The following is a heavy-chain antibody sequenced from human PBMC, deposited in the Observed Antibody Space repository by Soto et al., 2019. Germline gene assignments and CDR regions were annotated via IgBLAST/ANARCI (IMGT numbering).Heavy chain of an antibody. CDR1: GYSISSGYY. J-gene: IGHJ6*02. CDR2: IYHSGST. D-gene: IGHD3-3*01. CDR3: ARDWAKYYDFWSGTYGMDV. V-gene: IGHV4-38-2*02. Sequence: SETLSLTCAVSGYSISSGYYWGWIRQPPGKGLEWIGSIYHSGSTYYNPSLKSRVTISVDTSKNQFSLKLSSVTAADTAVYYCARDWAKYYDFWSGTYGMDVWGQGTTVTVSS.